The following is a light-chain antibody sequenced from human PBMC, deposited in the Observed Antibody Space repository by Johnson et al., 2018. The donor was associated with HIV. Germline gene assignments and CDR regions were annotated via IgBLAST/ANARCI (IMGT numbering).Light chain of an antibody. J-gene: IGLJ1*01. CDR3: GTWDTRLSVLYV. V-gene: IGLV1-51*02. CDR1: SSNIGNNY. CDR2: ESN. Sequence: QSVLTLPPSVSAAPGQKVTISCSGSSSNIGNNYVSWYQQLPGTAPKLLIYESNKRPSGIPDRFSGSKSGTSATLGITGLQTGDEADYYCGTWDTRLSVLYVFGSGTKVTVL.